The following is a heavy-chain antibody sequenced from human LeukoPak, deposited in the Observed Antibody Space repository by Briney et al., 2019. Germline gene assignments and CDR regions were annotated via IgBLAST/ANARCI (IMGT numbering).Heavy chain of an antibody. D-gene: IGHD6-19*01. V-gene: IGHV1-69*05. Sequence: SVKVSCKASGGTFSSYAIRWVRQAPGQGHEWMGGIIPIFGTANYAQKFQGRVTITTDESTSTAYMELSSLRSEDTAVYYCASTSSGWYFDYWGQGTLVTVSS. CDR2: IIPIFGTA. CDR3: ASTSSGWYFDY. J-gene: IGHJ4*02. CDR1: GGTFSSYA.